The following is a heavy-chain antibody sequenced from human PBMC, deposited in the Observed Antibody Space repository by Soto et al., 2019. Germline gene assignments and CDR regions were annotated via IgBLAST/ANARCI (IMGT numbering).Heavy chain of an antibody. CDR1: GGSITGGNYY. CDR2: IYYGSST. D-gene: IGHD7-27*01. CDR3: ARHLGTAGSIVY. Sequence: QVQLQESGPGLVKPSQTLSLTCTVSGGSITGGNYYWTWLRQHPGKALEWIGYIYYGSSTYYNLSLNSRVTISIGTSKNQCSLNLSSVTAACTALYDCARHLGTAGSIVYWGQGSLLTLSS. V-gene: IGHV4-31*03. J-gene: IGHJ4*02.